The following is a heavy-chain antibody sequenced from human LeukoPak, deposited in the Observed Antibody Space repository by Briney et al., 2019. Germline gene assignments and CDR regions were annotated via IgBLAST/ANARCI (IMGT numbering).Heavy chain of an antibody. CDR2: INHSGST. CDR3: AREPFDDYGDYGLDI. J-gene: IGHJ3*02. V-gene: IGHV4-34*01. CDR1: GGSFSGYY. D-gene: IGHD4-17*01. Sequence: SETLSLTCAVYGGSFSGYYWSWIRQPPGKGLEWIGEINHSGSTNYNPSLKSRVTISVDTSKNQFSLKLSSVTAADTAVYYCAREPFDDYGDYGLDIWGQGTMVTVSS.